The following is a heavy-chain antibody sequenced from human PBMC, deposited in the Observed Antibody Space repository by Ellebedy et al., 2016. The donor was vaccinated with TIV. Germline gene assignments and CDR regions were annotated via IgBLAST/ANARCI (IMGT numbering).Heavy chain of an antibody. CDR2: ISGSGANA. V-gene: IGHV3-23*01. Sequence: GESLKISCAASGFTFISYAMSWVRQAPGKGLEWVSTISGSGANAYYADSVKGRFTISRDNSKNTLYLQLNSLRVEDAAVYYCAKANWNYADFDFWGQGTLVTVSS. CDR3: AKANWNYADFDF. CDR1: GFTFISYA. D-gene: IGHD1-7*01. J-gene: IGHJ4*02.